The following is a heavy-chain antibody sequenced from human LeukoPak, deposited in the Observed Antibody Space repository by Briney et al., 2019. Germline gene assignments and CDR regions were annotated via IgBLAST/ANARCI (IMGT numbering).Heavy chain of an antibody. Sequence: GGSLRLSCAASGFTVSSNYMSWVRQAPGKGLEWVSVIYSGGSTYYADSVKGRFTISRDNSKNTLYLQMNSLRAEDTAVYYCARDLYYDFWSGYYMPGDYWGQGTLVTVSS. CDR3: ARDLYYDFWSGYYMPGDY. CDR1: GFTVSSNY. J-gene: IGHJ4*02. V-gene: IGHV3-53*01. CDR2: IYSGGST. D-gene: IGHD3-3*01.